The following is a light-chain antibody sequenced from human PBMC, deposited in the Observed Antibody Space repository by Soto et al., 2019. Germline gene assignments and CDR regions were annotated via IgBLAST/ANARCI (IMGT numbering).Light chain of an antibody. CDR1: QDIYNY. CDR2: DAS. CDR3: QQYDNIPPYT. V-gene: IGKV1-33*01. Sequence: DIQMTQSPSSLSASVGDRVTITCQASQDIYNYLNWYQQIPGKAPKLLIYDASNLETGVPSRFSGSGSGTDFTFTISSLQPEDIATYYCQQYDNIPPYTFGQGTKLEIK. J-gene: IGKJ2*01.